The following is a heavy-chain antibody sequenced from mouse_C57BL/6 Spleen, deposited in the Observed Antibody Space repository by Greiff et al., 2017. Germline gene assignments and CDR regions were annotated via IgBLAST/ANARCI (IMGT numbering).Heavy chain of an antibody. V-gene: IGHV1-50*01. J-gene: IGHJ2*01. CDR2: IDPSDSYT. CDR1: GYTFTSYW. Sequence: QVQLQQPGAELVKPGASVKLSCKASGYTFTSYWMQWVKQRPGQGLEWIGEIDPSDSYTNYNQKFKGKATLTVNTSSSTAYMQLSSLTSEDSAVYYCAREAITTVVAKNYFDYWGQGTTLTVSS. D-gene: IGHD1-1*01. CDR3: AREAITTVVAKNYFDY.